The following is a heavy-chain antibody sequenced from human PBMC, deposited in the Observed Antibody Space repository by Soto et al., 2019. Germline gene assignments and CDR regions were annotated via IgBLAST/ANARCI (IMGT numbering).Heavy chain of an antibody. J-gene: IGHJ4*02. V-gene: IGHV1-2*02. Sequence: ASVKVSCKASGYSFTGYYMYWVRQAPGQGLEWMGWINPNNGDTNYAQNFQGRVTMTRDTSINTVYMELSGLRSDDTAVYYCATSGQAGARRGFDYWGQGTLVTVSS. CDR1: GYSFTGYY. CDR2: INPNNGDT. D-gene: IGHD1-26*01. CDR3: ATSGQAGARRGFDY.